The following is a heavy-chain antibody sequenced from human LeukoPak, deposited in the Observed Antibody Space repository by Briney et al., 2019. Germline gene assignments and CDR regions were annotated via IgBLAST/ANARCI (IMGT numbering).Heavy chain of an antibody. CDR3: ARGSPPRRNYDSRGYYSYYFDY. D-gene: IGHD3-22*01. CDR1: GYTFTSYG. V-gene: IGHV1-18*01. Sequence: ASVKVSCKASGYTFTSYGISWVRQAPGQGLEWIGRISAYNGNTHYAQKLQGRVTMTTDTSTSTVYMELRSLRSDDTAVYYCARGSPPRRNYDSRGYYSYYFDYWGQGTLVTVSS. CDR2: ISAYNGNT. J-gene: IGHJ4*02.